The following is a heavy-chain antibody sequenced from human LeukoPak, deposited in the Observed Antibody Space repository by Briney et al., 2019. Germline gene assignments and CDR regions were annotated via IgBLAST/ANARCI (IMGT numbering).Heavy chain of an antibody. Sequence: SETLSLTCTVSGGSVSSGSYYWSWIRQPPGKGLEWIGYIYYSGSTNYNPSLKSRVTISVDTSKNQFSLKLSSVTAADTAVYYCASPGRDYGDLPFDYWGQGTLVTVSS. D-gene: IGHD4-17*01. CDR1: GGSVSSGSYY. CDR2: IYYSGST. J-gene: IGHJ4*02. CDR3: ASPGRDYGDLPFDY. V-gene: IGHV4-61*01.